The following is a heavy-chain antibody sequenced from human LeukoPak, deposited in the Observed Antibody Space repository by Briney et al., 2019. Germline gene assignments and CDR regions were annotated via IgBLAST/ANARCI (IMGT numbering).Heavy chain of an antibody. J-gene: IGHJ4*02. D-gene: IGHD2-2*01. CDR2: ISSSSSYI. Sequence: PGGSLRLSCAASGFTFSSYSMNWVRQAPGKGLEWVSSISSSSSYIYYADSVKGRFTISRDNAKNLLYLQMNSLRAEDTAVYYCARVGCSSTSCHHDYWGQGTLVTVSS. CDR1: GFTFSSYS. CDR3: ARVGCSSTSCHHDY. V-gene: IGHV3-21*01.